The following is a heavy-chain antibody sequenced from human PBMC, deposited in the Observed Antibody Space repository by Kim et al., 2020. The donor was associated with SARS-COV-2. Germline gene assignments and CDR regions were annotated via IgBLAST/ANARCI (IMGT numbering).Heavy chain of an antibody. V-gene: IGHV1-2*06. CDR1: GYTFTGYY. Sequence: ASVKVSCKASGYTFTGYYMHWARQAPGQGLEWMGRINPNSGDTNYAQKFQGRVTMTRDTSITTAYMDLSRLTSDDTAVYYCAREVSRDGSGSYLDNWGQGTLVTVSS. D-gene: IGHD3-10*01. J-gene: IGHJ4*02. CDR2: INPNSGDT. CDR3: AREVSRDGSGSYLDN.